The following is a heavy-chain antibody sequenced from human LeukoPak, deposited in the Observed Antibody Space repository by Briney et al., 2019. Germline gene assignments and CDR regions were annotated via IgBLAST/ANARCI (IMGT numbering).Heavy chain of an antibody. Sequence: GGSLRLSCAASGFTFDDYAMHWVRQAPGKGLEWVSGISWNSGSIGYADSVKGRFTISRDNAKNSLYLQMNSLRAEDTALYYCAKDISRRWLPNYYGMDVWGQGTTVTVSS. CDR1: GFTFDDYA. V-gene: IGHV3-9*01. D-gene: IGHD6-19*01. CDR2: ISWNSGSI. CDR3: AKDISRRWLPNYYGMDV. J-gene: IGHJ6*02.